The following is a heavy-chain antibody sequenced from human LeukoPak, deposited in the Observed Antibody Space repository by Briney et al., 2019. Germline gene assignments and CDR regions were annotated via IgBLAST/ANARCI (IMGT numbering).Heavy chain of an antibody. D-gene: IGHD3-3*01. V-gene: IGHV1-2*02. CDR3: ARDFWSRGENWFDP. Sequence: ASVKVSCKASGYTFTGYYMHWVRQAPGQGLEWMGWINPNSGGTNYAQKFQGRVTMTRDTSISTAYMELSRLRSDDTAVYYCARDFWSRGENWFDPWGQGTLVTVSS. J-gene: IGHJ5*02. CDR1: GYTFTGYY. CDR2: INPNSGGT.